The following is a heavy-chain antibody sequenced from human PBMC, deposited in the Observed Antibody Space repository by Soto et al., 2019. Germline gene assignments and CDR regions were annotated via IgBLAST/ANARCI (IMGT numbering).Heavy chain of an antibody. Sequence: PGGSLRLSCAASGFTVSSNYMNWVRQAPGKGLEWVSVIYSGGSTYYADSVKGRFTTSRDNSKNTLYLQMNSLRAEDTAVYYRARDFVHGDHPEYFQHWXQGTLVTVSS. CDR1: GFTVSSNY. D-gene: IGHD4-17*01. V-gene: IGHV3-66*01. CDR2: IYSGGST. CDR3: ARDFVHGDHPEYFQH. J-gene: IGHJ1*01.